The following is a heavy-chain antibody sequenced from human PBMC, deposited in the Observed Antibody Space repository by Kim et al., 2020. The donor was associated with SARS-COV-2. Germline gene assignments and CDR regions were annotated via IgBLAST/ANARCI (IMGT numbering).Heavy chain of an antibody. CDR2: IYHSGST. CDR3: ARLAMAVLPAGYCSSTSCYPYYYYGMDV. Sequence: SETLSLTCAVSGCSISSSNWWRLVHQPPGKVLEWIGEIYHSGSTNYNPSLKSRVTISVDKSNNQFSLKLSSVPAADTAVDYCARLAMAVLPAGYCSSTSCYPYYYYGMDVWGQGTTVTVSS. J-gene: IGHJ6*02. V-gene: IGHV4-4*02. CDR1: GCSISSSNW. D-gene: IGHD2-2*03.